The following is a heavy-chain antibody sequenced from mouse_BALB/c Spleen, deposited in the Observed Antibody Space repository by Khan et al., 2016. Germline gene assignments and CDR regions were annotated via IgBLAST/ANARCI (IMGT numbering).Heavy chain of an antibody. CDR3: ARIYYDYDDYALDY. D-gene: IGHD2-4*01. CDR1: GYSITSDYA. J-gene: IGHJ4*01. V-gene: IGHV3-2*02. CDR2: ITYSGTT. Sequence: EVQLLETGPGLVKPSQSLSLTCTVTGYSITSDYAWNWIRQFSGNKLEWMAYITYSGTTNYNPSLKSRISITRDTSKNQFFLQLNSVTTDDTASYYCARIYYDYDDYALDYWGQGTSVTVSS.